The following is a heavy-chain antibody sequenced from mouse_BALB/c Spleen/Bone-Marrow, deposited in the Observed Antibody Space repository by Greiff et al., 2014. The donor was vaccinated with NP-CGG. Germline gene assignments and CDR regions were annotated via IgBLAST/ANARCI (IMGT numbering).Heavy chain of an antibody. Sequence: LVESGPELGKPGASVKISCKASGYSFTGYNMNWVKQSNGKSLEWIGNIDPYYGGTSYNQKFKGKATLTVDKSSSTAYIHLKSLTSEDSAVYYCARGGIPPYYVMDYWGQGTSVTVSS. V-gene: IGHV1S135*01. CDR1: GYSFTGYN. CDR2: IDPYYGGT. CDR3: ARGGIPPYYVMDY. J-gene: IGHJ4*01.